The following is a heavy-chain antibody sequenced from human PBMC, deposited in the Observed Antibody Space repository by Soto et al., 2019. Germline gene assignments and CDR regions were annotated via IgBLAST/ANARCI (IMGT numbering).Heavy chain of an antibody. Sequence: EVQLLESGGGLVQPGGSLRLYCAASGFTFSSYAMSWVRQAPGKGLEWVSAISGSGGSTYYADSVKGRFTISRDNSKNTLYLQMNSLRAEDTAVYYCAKDGSGLYYYDSSGGYYFDYWGQGTLVTVSS. V-gene: IGHV3-23*01. J-gene: IGHJ4*02. CDR1: GFTFSSYA. D-gene: IGHD3-22*01. CDR2: ISGSGGST. CDR3: AKDGSGLYYYDSSGGYYFDY.